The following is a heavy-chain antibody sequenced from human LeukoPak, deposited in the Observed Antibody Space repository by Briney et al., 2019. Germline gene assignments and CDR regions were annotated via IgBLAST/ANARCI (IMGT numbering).Heavy chain of an antibody. J-gene: IGHJ4*02. Sequence: PSETLSLTCTVSGGSISTSSYYWGWVRQPPGKGLEWIGSIYYNGSTYYNPSLKSRVTISVDTSKNQFSLKLSSVTAADTAVYYCARTLAAADRPFDYWGQGTLVTVSS. V-gene: IGHV4-39*07. CDR2: IYYNGST. CDR1: GGSISTSSYY. CDR3: ARTLAAADRPFDY. D-gene: IGHD6-13*01.